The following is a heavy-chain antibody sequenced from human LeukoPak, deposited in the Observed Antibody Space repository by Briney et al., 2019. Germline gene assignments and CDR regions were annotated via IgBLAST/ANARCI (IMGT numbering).Heavy chain of an antibody. CDR2: ISYDGSNK. Sequence: GGSLRLSCAVSGFTFSSYGMHWVRQAPGMGLEWVAVISYDGSNKYYADSVKGRFTISRDNSKNTLYLQMNSLRAEDTAVYYCAKDAVSGYGMDVWGQGTTVTVSS. D-gene: IGHD3-10*01. J-gene: IGHJ6*02. V-gene: IGHV3-30*18. CDR1: GFTFSSYG. CDR3: AKDAVSGYGMDV.